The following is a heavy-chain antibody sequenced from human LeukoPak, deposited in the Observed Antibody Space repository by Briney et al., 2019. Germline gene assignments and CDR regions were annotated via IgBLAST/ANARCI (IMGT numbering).Heavy chain of an antibody. CDR2: IIRIFGTA. CDR1: GGTFSSYA. J-gene: IGHJ6*03. D-gene: IGHD5-12*01. CDR3: AGSGGYDLGYYYYYMDV. Sequence: SVKVSCKASGGTFSSYAISWVRQAPGQGLEWMGGIIRIFGTANYAQKFQGRVTITTDESTSTAYMELSSLRSEDTAVYYCAGSGGYDLGYYYYYMDVWGKGTTVTVSS. V-gene: IGHV1-69*05.